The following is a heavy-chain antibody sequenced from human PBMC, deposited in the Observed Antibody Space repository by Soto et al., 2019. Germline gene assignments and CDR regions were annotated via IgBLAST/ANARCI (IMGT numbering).Heavy chain of an antibody. V-gene: IGHV1-69*06. CDR1: GGTFSSYA. J-gene: IGHJ4*02. D-gene: IGHD3-22*01. Sequence: GASVKVSCKASGGTFSSYAISWVRQAPGQGLEWMGGIIPIFGTANYAQKFQGRVTITADKSTSTAYMELSSLRSGDTAVYYCARTYRLYDSSGYYNYWGQGTLVTVSS. CDR2: IIPIFGTA. CDR3: ARTYRLYDSSGYYNY.